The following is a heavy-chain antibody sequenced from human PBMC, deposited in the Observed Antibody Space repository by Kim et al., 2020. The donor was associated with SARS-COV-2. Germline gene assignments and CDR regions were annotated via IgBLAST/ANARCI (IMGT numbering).Heavy chain of an antibody. D-gene: IGHD4-17*01. Sequence: ASVKVSCKASGYTFTSYGISWVRQAPGQGLEWMGWISAYNGNTNYAQKLQGRVTMTTDTSTSTAYMELRSLRSDDTAVYYCAREGADGDYRRDAFDIWGQGTMVTVSS. CDR1: GYTFTSYG. V-gene: IGHV1-18*04. J-gene: IGHJ3*02. CDR3: AREGADGDYRRDAFDI. CDR2: ISAYNGNT.